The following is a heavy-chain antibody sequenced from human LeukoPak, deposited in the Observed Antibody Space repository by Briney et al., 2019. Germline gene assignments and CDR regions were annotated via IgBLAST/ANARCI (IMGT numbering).Heavy chain of an antibody. V-gene: IGHV4-39*07. Sequence: SETLSLTCTVSSGSISSGAYYWGWIRQPPGKGLEWVGSIHHSGSTFYNPSLKGRVTISVDTSKNQFYLKLTSVTAADTAVFFCAREEFGTACFDSWGQGTLVTVSS. J-gene: IGHJ4*02. CDR3: AREEFGTACFDS. CDR1: SGSISSGAYY. D-gene: IGHD1-7*01. CDR2: IHHSGST.